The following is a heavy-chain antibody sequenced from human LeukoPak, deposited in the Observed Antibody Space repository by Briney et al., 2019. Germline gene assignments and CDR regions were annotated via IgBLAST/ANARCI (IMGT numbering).Heavy chain of an antibody. J-gene: IGHJ4*02. V-gene: IGHV4-61*08. D-gene: IGHD1-26*01. CDR3: ARTQSQSGSYRYYFGY. CDR1: GASVGSAGYH. Sequence: PSETLSLTCTVSGASVGSAGYHWSWIRQPPGGGLELIGYIYYISNTNYNPSLKSRVTMSVDPSKNQFSLKLNSVTAADTAVYYCARTQSQSGSYRYYFGYWGQGTLVTVSS. CDR2: IYYISNT.